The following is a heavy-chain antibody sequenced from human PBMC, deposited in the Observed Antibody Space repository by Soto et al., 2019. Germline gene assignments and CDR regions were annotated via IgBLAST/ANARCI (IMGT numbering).Heavy chain of an antibody. CDR1: GYTVTTHY. D-gene: IGHD3-3*01. Sequence: QVQLVQSGAEVKKPGASVKISCTASGYTVTTHYMHWVRQAPGRGLEWMGAINPGSGATKYTQTFQARVTMTRDTSTNTSYMEMRALRSEDTAVFYCARGGEVGVAGSAAFDMWGQGKMVTVSS. J-gene: IGHJ3*02. CDR3: ARGGEVGVAGSAAFDM. CDR2: INPGSGAT. V-gene: IGHV1-46*01.